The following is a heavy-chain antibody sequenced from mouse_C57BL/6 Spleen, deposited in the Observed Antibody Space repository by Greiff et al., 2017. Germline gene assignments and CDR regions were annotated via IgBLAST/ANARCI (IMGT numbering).Heavy chain of an antibody. CDR1: GYTFTSYW. CDR3: AREWYYYAMDY. J-gene: IGHJ4*01. D-gene: IGHD1-1*02. V-gene: IGHV1-52*01. CDR2: IDPSDSET. Sequence: QVQLQQPGAELVRPGSSVKLSCKASGYTFTSYWMHWVKQRPIQGLEWIGNIDPSDSETHYNQKFKDKATLTVDKSSSTAYMQLSSLTSEDSAVYYCAREWYYYAMDYWGQRTSVTVSS.